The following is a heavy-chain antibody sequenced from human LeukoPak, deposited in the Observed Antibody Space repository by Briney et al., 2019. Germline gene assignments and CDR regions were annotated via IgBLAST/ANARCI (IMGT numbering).Heavy chain of an antibody. D-gene: IGHD2-15*01. CDR1: GFTFSNAW. CDR3: TTDLGCSGGSCYSF. J-gene: IGHJ4*02. Sequence: GGSLRLSCAASGFTFSNAWMSWVRQAPGKGLEWVGRIKSKTDGGTTDYAAPVKGRFSISRDDSKNTLYLQMNSLKTEDTAVYYCTTDLGCSGGSCYSFWGQGTLVTVSS. V-gene: IGHV3-15*01. CDR2: IKSKTDGGTT.